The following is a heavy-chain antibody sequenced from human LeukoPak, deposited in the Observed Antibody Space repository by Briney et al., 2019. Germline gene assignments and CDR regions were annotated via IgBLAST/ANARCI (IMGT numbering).Heavy chain of an antibody. J-gene: IGHJ5*02. D-gene: IGHD2-2*01. CDR2: IKQDGSGK. Sequence: PGGSLRLSCAASGFTFSSYWMSWVRQAPGKGLEWVANIKQDGSGKYYVDSVKGRFTISRDNAKNSLYLQMNSLRAEDTAVYYCARHGRGEGSTRNNWFDPWGQGTLVTVSS. CDR3: ARHGRGEGSTRNNWFDP. CDR1: GFTFSSYW. V-gene: IGHV3-7*01.